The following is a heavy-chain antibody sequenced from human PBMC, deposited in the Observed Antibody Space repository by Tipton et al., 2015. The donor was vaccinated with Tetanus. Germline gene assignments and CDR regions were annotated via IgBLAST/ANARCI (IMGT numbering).Heavy chain of an antibody. V-gene: IGHV4-30-4*08. CDR1: GASSTSGDYC. D-gene: IGHD3-22*01. J-gene: IGHJ5*02. CDR2: IYYTGST. Sequence: TLSLTCTVSGASSTSGDYCWSWIRQPPGKGLEWIGYIYYTGSTYSNPSLMSRVSISIDMSKNQFSLNMSSVTAADTAVYYCARGVGRITMNPWGQGTLVTVSS. CDR3: ARGVGRITMNP.